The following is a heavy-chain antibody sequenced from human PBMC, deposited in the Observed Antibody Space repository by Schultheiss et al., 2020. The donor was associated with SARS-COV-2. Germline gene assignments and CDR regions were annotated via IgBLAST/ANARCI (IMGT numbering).Heavy chain of an antibody. D-gene: IGHD6-13*01. V-gene: IGHV1-18*01. J-gene: IGHJ6*02. CDR2: ISAYNGST. CDR3: ARDSSSWGQDYYYYGMDV. CDR1: GYTFFTFG. Sequence: ASVKVSCKASGYTFFTFGMSWVRQAPGQGLEWVGWISAYNGSTNYAQKFQGRVTMTRDTPTSTAYLELRSLRSDDTAVYYCARDSSSWGQDYYYYGMDVWGQGTTVTVSS.